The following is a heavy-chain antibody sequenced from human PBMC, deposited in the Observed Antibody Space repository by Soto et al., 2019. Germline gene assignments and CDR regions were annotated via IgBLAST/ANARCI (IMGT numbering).Heavy chain of an antibody. CDR1: GGSISSYY. V-gene: IGHV4-59*08. Sequence: SETLSLTCTVSGGSISSYYWSWIRQPPGKGLEWIGYIYYSGSNNYNPSLKSRVTISVDTTKNQFSLKLSTVTAADTAVYYCALHVADGIAAAVNHIDYWGQRTLVIVSS. J-gene: IGHJ4*02. CDR2: IYYSGSN. CDR3: ALHVADGIAAAVNHIDY. D-gene: IGHD6-13*01.